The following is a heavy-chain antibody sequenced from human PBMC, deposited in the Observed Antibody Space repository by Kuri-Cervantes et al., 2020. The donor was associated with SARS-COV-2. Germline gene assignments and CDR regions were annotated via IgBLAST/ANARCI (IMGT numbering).Heavy chain of an antibody. V-gene: IGHV4-59*12. CDR2: IYYSGST. Sequence: GSLRLSCTVSGGSISSYYWSWIRQPPGKGLEWIGYIYYSGSTNYNPSLKSRVTISVDTSKNQFSLKLSSVTAADTAVYYCARGRPTVDWGQGTLVTVSS. CDR1: GGSISSYY. D-gene: IGHD4-17*01. CDR3: ARGRPTVD. J-gene: IGHJ4*02.